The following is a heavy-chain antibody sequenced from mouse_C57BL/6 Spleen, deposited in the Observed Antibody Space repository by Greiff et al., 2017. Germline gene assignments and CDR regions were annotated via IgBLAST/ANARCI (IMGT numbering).Heavy chain of an antibody. Sequence: EVQLQQSGPELVKPGASVKISCKASGYTFTDYYMNWVKQSHGKSLEWIGDINPNNGGTSYNQKFKGKATLTVDKSSSTAYMELRSLTAEDSAVSYCARHDWDDYWGQGTTLTVSS. CDR2: INPNNGGT. CDR1: GYTFTDYY. CDR3: ARHDWDDY. V-gene: IGHV1-26*01. D-gene: IGHD4-1*01. J-gene: IGHJ2*01.